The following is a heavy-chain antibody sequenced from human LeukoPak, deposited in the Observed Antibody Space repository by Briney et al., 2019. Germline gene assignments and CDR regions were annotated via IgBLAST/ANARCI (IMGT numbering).Heavy chain of an antibody. CDR1: GGSISSGGYS. CDR2: IYHSGST. V-gene: IGHV4-30-2*01. CDR3: ARASAYYYYYLDV. J-gene: IGHJ6*03. Sequence: SQTLSLTCAVSGGSISSGGYSWSWIRQPPGTGLEWIGYIYHSGSTYYNPSLKTRVTISMDTSQNQFSLELTSVTAADTAVYYCARASAYYYYYLDVWGKGTTVTVSS.